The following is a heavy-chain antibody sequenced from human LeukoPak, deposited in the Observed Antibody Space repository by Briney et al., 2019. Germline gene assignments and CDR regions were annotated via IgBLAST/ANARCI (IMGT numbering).Heavy chain of an antibody. CDR3: ARINTYRRAGHYGMDV. CDR2: IDPSDSYT. V-gene: IGHV5-10-1*01. Sequence: GESLKISCKGSGYSFTSYWISWVRQMPGKGLEWMGRIDPSDSYTNYSPSFQGHVTISADKSISTAYLQWSSLKASDTAMYYCARINTYRRAGHYGMDVWGQGTTVTVSS. J-gene: IGHJ6*02. CDR1: GYSFTSYW.